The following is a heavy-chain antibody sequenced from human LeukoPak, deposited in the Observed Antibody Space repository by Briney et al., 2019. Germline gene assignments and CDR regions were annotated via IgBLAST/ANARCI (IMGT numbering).Heavy chain of an antibody. J-gene: IGHJ6*03. CDR1: GYTFTGYY. CDR2: INPNSGGT. V-gene: IGHV1-2*02. Sequence: GPSVNVSCKASGYTFTGYYMHWVRQAPGRGLEWMGWINPNSGGTNYAQKFQGRVTITRDTSISTAYMELSRLRSDDTAVYYCASAEPMVRGVYSYYYYYMDVWGKGTTVTISS. D-gene: IGHD3-10*01. CDR3: ASAEPMVRGVYSYYYYYMDV.